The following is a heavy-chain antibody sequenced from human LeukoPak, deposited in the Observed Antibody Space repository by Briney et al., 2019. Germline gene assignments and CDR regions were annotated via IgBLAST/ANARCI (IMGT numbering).Heavy chain of an antibody. Sequence: PGGSLRLSCAASGFTFSASYMDWVRQAPGKGLEWVSSISRDSSYKYYADSVKGQFSISRDNAKNSLFLQMNSLRAEDTAVYYCARKLAGVYYFDYWGQGTLVTVSS. V-gene: IGHV3-21*01. D-gene: IGHD3-3*02. CDR3: ARKLAGVYYFDY. CDR2: ISRDSSYK. J-gene: IGHJ4*02. CDR1: GFTFSASY.